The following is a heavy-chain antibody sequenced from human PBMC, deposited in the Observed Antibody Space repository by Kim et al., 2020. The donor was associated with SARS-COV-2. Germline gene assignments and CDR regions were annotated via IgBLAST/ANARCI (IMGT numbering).Heavy chain of an antibody. CDR2: ISRSSSYI. CDR3: ARDNSGSYLTVGLYYFDF. V-gene: IGHV3-21*01. D-gene: IGHD1-26*01. J-gene: IGHJ4*03. Sequence: GGSLRLSCAASGFTFSSYSMNWFRQAPGKGLDWVSSISRSSSYIYYADSVKGRFTISRDNAKNSLYLQMNSLRAEDTAVYYCARDNSGSYLTVGLYYFDFWGQGTLVTVSS. CDR1: GFTFSSYS.